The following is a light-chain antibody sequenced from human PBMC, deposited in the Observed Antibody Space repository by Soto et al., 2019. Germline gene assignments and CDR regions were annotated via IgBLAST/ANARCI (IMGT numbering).Light chain of an antibody. CDR1: NIGSKS. J-gene: IGLJ2*01. Sequence: YELTQPPSVSVAPGKTARITCGGNNIGSKSVHWYQQKPGQAPVLVIYYDSDRPSGIPERFSGSNSGNTATLTISRVEAGDEADYCCQVWDSSSDHVVFGGGTKVTVL. CDR3: QVWDSSSDHVV. CDR2: YDS. V-gene: IGLV3-21*04.